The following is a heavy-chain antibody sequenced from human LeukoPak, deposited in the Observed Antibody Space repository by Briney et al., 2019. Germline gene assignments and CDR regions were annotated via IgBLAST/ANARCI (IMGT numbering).Heavy chain of an antibody. CDR3: ARRFGWDGYNSYYFDY. Sequence: PSQTLSLTCTVSGGSISSGDYYWSWIRQPPGKGLEWIGYIYYSGSTYYNPSLKSRVTISVDTSKNQFSLKLSSVTAADTAVYYCARRFGWDGYNSYYFDYWGQGTLVTVSS. J-gene: IGHJ4*02. CDR2: IYYSGST. D-gene: IGHD5-24*01. CDR1: GGSISSGDYY. V-gene: IGHV4-30-4*08.